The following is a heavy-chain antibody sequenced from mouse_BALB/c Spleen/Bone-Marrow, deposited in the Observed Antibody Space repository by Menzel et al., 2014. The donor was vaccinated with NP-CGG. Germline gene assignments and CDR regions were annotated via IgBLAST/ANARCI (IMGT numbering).Heavy chain of an antibody. CDR1: GFDFSGFW. V-gene: IGHV4-1*02. Sequence: EVKLQESGGGLVQPGRSLKISCAASGFDFSGFWMGWVRLAPGKGLEWIGEINPDSSTISYTPSLKDRFIISRDNAKNTLYLQMSKVRSEDTALYYCARLGYYGGFAYWGEGTLVTISA. J-gene: IGHJ3*01. CDR2: INPDSSTI. D-gene: IGHD2-3*01. CDR3: ARLGYYGGFAY.